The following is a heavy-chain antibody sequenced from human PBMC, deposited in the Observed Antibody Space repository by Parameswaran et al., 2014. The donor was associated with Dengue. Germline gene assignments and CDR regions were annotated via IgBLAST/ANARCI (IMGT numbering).Heavy chain of an antibody. V-gene: IGHV3-15*01. Sequence: RWIRQPPGKGLEWVGRIKSKTDGGTTDYAAPVKGRFTISRDDSKNTLYLQMNSLKSEDTAAYYCTTDPRWLQSHDGFDIWGQGTMVTVSS. CDR3: TTDPRWLQSHDGFDI. J-gene: IGHJ3*02. D-gene: IGHD5-24*01. CDR2: IKSKTDGGTT.